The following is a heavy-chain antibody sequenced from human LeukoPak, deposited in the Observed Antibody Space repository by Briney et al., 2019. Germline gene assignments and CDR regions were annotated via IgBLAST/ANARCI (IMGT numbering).Heavy chain of an antibody. J-gene: IGHJ4*02. CDR1: GGSIITYY. CDR2: IYSSGTT. V-gene: IGHV4-4*07. Sequence: SETLSLTCTVSGGSIITYYWSWIRQPAGKGLEWIGRIYSSGTTNYNPSLKSRVTMSVDTSKNQFSLKLSSVTAADTAVYYCERDSVVKGLYYFDYWGQGTLVTVSS. CDR3: ERDSVVKGLYYFDY. D-gene: IGHD2/OR15-2a*01.